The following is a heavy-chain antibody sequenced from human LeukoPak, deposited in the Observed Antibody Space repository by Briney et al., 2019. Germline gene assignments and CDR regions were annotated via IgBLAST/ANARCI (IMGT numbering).Heavy chain of an antibody. J-gene: IGHJ4*02. CDR3: ARDQTYYGSGSYYGY. D-gene: IGHD3-10*01. V-gene: IGHV1-18*01. Sequence: ASVKVSCKASGYTFTSYGISWVRQAPGRGLEWMGWISAYNGNTNYAQKLQGRVTMTTDTSTSTAYMELRSLRSDDTAVYYCARDQTYYGSGSYYGYRGQGTLVTVSS. CDR2: ISAYNGNT. CDR1: GYTFTSYG.